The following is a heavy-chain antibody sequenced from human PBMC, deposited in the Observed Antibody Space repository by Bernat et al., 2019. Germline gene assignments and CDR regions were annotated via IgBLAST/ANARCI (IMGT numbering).Heavy chain of an antibody. D-gene: IGHD2-21*02. CDR2: IYYSGST. CDR1: GGSISSSSYY. V-gene: IGHV4-39*01. Sequence: QVQLQQSGPGLVKPSETLSLTCTVSGGSISSSSYYWGWIRQPPGKGLEWIGSIYYSGSTYYNPSLKSRVTISVDTSKNQFSLKLSSVTAADTAVYYCARQKSGRAHIVVVTEEGLDYWGQGTLVTVSS. CDR3: ARQKSGRAHIVVVTEEGLDY. J-gene: IGHJ4*02.